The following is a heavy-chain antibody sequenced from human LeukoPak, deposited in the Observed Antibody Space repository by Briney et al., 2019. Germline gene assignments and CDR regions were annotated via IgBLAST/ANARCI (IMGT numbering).Heavy chain of an antibody. CDR2: INPSGGST. D-gene: IGHD6-25*01. CDR3: GRDGVPARRLYYYYYYMDV. V-gene: IGHV1-46*01. CDR1: GYTFTSYY. Sequence: ASVKVSCKASGYTFTSYYMHWVRQAPGQGLEWMGIINPSGGSTSYAQKFQGRVTMTRDMSTSTVYMELSSLRSEDTAVYYCGRDGVPARRLYYYYYYMDVWGKGTTVTVSS. J-gene: IGHJ6*03.